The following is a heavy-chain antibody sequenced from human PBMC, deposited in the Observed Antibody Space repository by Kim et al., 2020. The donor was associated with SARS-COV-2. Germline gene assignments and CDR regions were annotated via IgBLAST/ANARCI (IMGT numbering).Heavy chain of an antibody. J-gene: IGHJ4*02. D-gene: IGHD2-21*01. CDR2: GTT. V-gene: IGHV1-46*01. Sequence: GTTTYAQKFQGRVTMTRDTPTRTGYMELSSLTSADTAMYYCARDVEGFDYWGQGTLVTVSS. CDR3: ARDVEGFDY.